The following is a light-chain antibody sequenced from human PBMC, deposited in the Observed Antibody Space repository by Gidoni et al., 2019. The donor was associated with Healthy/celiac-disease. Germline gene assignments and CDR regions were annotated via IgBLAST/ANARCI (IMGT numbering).Light chain of an antibody. J-gene: IGKJ1*01. CDR3: QQYNNWPRT. Sequence: EIVITQSPATLSVSPGERATLSCRASQSVSSNLAWYQQKPGKAPRLLIYGASTRATGIPARFSVSGSGTEFTLTISSLQSEDFAVYYGQQYNNWPRTFXQXTKVEIK. CDR2: GAS. V-gene: IGKV3-15*01. CDR1: QSVSSN.